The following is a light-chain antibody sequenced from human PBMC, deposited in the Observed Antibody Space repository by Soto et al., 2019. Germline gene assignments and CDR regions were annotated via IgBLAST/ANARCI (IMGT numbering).Light chain of an antibody. CDR2: SAS. V-gene: IGKV3-15*01. Sequence: EIVMTQSPATLSVSQGERATLSCRASESVSSNLAWYQQKPGQAPRLLIYSASARATGIPARFSGSGSGTEFTLTISSLQSEDLAVYYCQQYNKWPLTFGGGTKVEIK. J-gene: IGKJ4*01. CDR1: ESVSSN. CDR3: QQYNKWPLT.